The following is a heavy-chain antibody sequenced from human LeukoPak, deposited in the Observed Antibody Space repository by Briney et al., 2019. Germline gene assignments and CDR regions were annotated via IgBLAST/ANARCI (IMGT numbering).Heavy chain of an antibody. D-gene: IGHD5-18*01. V-gene: IGHV1-69*05. CDR2: IIPIFGTA. CDR1: GYTFTSYG. CDR3: ASRDSRGYSYGRSDY. J-gene: IGHJ4*02. Sequence: SVKVSCKASGYTFTSYGISWVRQAPGQGLEWMGRIIPIFGTANYAQKFQGRVTITTDESTSTAYMELSSLRSGDTAVYYCASRDSRGYSYGRSDYWGQGTLVTVSS.